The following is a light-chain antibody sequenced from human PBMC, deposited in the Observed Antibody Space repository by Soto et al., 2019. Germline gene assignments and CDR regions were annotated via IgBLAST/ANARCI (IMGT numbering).Light chain of an antibody. CDR1: SSDAGGYNY. Sequence: QSVLTQPASVSGSPGQSITISCTGTSSDAGGYNYVSWYQQQSGKAPKLMIHEVSNRPSVVSNRFSGSKSGNTASLTISGLQAEDEADYYCSSYTSSRAYVFGIGTKGTVL. J-gene: IGLJ1*01. CDR3: SSYTSSRAYV. CDR2: EVS. V-gene: IGLV2-14*01.